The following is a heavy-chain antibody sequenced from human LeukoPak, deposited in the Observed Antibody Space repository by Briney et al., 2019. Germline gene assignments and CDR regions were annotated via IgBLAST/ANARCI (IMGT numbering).Heavy chain of an antibody. J-gene: IGHJ4*02. V-gene: IGHV1-69*05. Sequence: SVKVSCKASGGTFSSYAISWVRQAPGQGLEWIGGIIPIFGTANYAQKFQGRVTITTDESTSTAYMELSSLRSEDTAVYYCASQRYCSSTSCRYFDYWGQGTLVTVSS. D-gene: IGHD2-2*01. CDR3: ASQRYCSSTSCRYFDY. CDR1: GGTFSSYA. CDR2: IIPIFGTA.